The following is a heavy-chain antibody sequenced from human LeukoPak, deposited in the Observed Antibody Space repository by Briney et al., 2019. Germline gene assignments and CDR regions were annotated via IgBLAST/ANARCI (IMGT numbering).Heavy chain of an antibody. Sequence: GEPLKISCKGSGYSFSSYWIAWVRERPGKGQGWVGIIYPRYSRTTYSPSFHGQVTISADKSASTAYLRWSSLRASDAVMYYCARHLSSITSCPNYWGAGPLVTVSS. J-gene: IGHJ4*02. CDR1: GYSFSSYW. D-gene: IGHD2-2*01. V-gene: IGHV5-51*01. CDR3: ARHLSSITSCPNY. CDR2: IYPRYSRT.